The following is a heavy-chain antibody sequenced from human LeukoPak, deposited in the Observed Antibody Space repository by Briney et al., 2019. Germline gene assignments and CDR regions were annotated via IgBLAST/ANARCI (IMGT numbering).Heavy chain of an antibody. D-gene: IGHD3-22*01. J-gene: IGHJ4*02. V-gene: IGHV1-24*01. CDR3: ASDSQGAGAGPFDY. CDR1: GYILNDLC. Sequence: KPGASVNISCKVSGYILNDLCIHWVRQVPGKGLEWLGGLDPEENTTFYALRFQGRVNMTEDPSLDTAYMELSSLRSEDTAVYFCASDSQGAGAGPFDYWGQGTLVSVSS. CDR2: LDPEENTT.